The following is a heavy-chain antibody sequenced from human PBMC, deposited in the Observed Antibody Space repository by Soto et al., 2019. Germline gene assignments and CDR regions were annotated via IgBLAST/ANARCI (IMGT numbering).Heavy chain of an antibody. J-gene: IGHJ4*02. CDR3: AKDFKGTGTSVIFAY. CDR2: ISGSGGSA. V-gene: IGHV3-23*01. Sequence: GGSLRLSCVASGFTFSTYAMSWVRQAPGKGLEWVSAISGSGGSAFYADSVKGRFTISRDNSKNTLFLQMNSLGGGDTAVYYCAKDFKGTGTSVIFAYWGQGTPVTVSS. D-gene: IGHD1-7*01. CDR1: GFTFSTYA.